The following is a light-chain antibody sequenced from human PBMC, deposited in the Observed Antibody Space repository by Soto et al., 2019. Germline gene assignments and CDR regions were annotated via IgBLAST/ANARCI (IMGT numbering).Light chain of an antibody. CDR1: QGISSA. V-gene: IGKV1-13*02. CDR3: QQYESYLS. CDR2: DAS. Sequence: AIQLTQSPSSLSASVGDRVTITCRASQGISSALAWYQQKPGKAPKLLIYDASSLESGVPSRFSGSGSGTDFTLTISSLQPDDFATYYCQQYESYLSFGGGTKVDIK. J-gene: IGKJ4*01.